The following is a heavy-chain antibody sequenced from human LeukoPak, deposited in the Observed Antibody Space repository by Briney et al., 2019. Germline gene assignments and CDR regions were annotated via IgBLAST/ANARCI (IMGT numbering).Heavy chain of an antibody. V-gene: IGHV3-21*01. CDR3: ARNFHRRLYDSSGYYPY. Sequence: GGSLRLSCAASGFTFSRFSMNWVRQAPGKGLEWVSSISSSGTYIYYADSVKGRFTISRDSAKNSLYLQMNSLRAEDTAVYYCARNFHRRLYDSSGYYPYWGQGTLVTVSS. D-gene: IGHD3-22*01. CDR2: ISSSGTYI. J-gene: IGHJ4*02. CDR1: GFTFSRFS.